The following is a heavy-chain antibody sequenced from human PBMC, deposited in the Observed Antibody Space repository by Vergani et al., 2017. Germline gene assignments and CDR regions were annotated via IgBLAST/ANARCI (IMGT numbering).Heavy chain of an antibody. CDR2: NYSGDES. CDR1: GITFQAFS. V-gene: IGHV3-66*02. CDR3: ARGNYYGSGTYVDP. Sequence: VEAGGGLVQPGGFPRPSCTASGITFQAFSFHWVRQVSGRGPEWVSHNYSGDESYYADCVKGRVTISSDTSKNTHHLQINNLTVEDKAVYYCARGNYYGSGTYVDPWGQGTLVTVSS. J-gene: IGHJ5*02. D-gene: IGHD3-10*01.